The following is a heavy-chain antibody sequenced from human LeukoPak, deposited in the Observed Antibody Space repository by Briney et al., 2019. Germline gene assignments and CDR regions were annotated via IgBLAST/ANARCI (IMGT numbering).Heavy chain of an antibody. CDR1: GGTFSSYA. CDR2: IAPIFGTA. D-gene: IGHD3-22*01. V-gene: IGHV1-69*05. Sequence: GASVKVSCKASGGTFSSYAINWVRQAPGQGLGWMGGIAPIFGTANYAQKFQGRVTITTDGSTSTAYMELSSLRSEDTAVYYCARTRMNYYDNPGFDYWGQGTLVTVSS. CDR3: ARTRMNYYDNPGFDY. J-gene: IGHJ4*02.